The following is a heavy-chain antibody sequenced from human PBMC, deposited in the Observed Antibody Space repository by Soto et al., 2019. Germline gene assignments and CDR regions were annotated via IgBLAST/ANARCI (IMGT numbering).Heavy chain of an antibody. Sequence: QVQLQQWGTGLLKPSETLSLTCAVYGGSFRGYYWTWIRQPPGKGLEWIGEIDHSGSTNYNPSLKNRVTISVDTSKNQFSLKLASVTAADTAVYYCARVEYTYNYRGLDYWGQGTLVTVSS. D-gene: IGHD3-16*01. CDR1: GGSFRGYY. V-gene: IGHV4-34*01. CDR3: ARVEYTYNYRGLDY. CDR2: IDHSGST. J-gene: IGHJ4*02.